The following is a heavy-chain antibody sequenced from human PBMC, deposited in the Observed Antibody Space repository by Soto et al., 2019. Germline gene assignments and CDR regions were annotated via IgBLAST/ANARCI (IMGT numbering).Heavy chain of an antibody. J-gene: IGHJ4*02. V-gene: IGHV3-23*01. CDR1: GFTFSSYA. CDR3: ASRSSGWYFDY. CDR2: ISGSGGST. Sequence: EVQLLESGGGLVQPGGSLRLSCAASGFTFSSYAMNWVRQAPGKGLEWVSVISGSGGSTYYADSVKGRFTISRDNSINTLYLQMNSPRAEDTAVYYCASRSSGWYFDYWGQGTLVTVSS. D-gene: IGHD6-19*01.